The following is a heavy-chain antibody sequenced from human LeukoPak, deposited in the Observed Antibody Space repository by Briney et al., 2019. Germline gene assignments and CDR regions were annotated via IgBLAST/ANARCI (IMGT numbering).Heavy chain of an antibody. V-gene: IGHV4-39*01. CDR2: IYYSGST. Sequence: SGTLSLTCTVSGGSISSSSYYWGWIRQPPGKGLEWIGSIYYSGSTYYNPSLKSRVTISVDTSKNQFSLKLSSVTAADTAVYYCARATYYYDSSGYSWGYWGQGTLVTVSS. J-gene: IGHJ4*02. D-gene: IGHD3-22*01. CDR3: ARATYYYDSSGYSWGY. CDR1: GGSISSSSYY.